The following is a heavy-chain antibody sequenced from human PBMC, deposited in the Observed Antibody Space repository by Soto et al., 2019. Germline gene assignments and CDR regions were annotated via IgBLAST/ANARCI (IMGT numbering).Heavy chain of an antibody. CDR2: IIPIFGTA. CDR3: ARDRVEDIVVVVAATFMDV. J-gene: IGHJ6*02. D-gene: IGHD2-15*01. V-gene: IGHV1-69*01. Sequence: QVPLVQSGAEVKKPGSSVKVSCKASGGTFSSYAISWVRQAPGQGLEWMGGIIPIFGTANYAQKFQGRVTITADESTSTAYMELSSLRSEDTAVYYCARDRVEDIVVVVAATFMDVWGQGTTVTVSS. CDR1: GGTFSSYA.